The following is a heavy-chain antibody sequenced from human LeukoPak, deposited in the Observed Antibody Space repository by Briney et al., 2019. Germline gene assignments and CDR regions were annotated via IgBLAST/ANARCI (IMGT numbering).Heavy chain of an antibody. V-gene: IGHV6-1*01. D-gene: IGHD2-15*01. CDR1: GDSFSSDSAA. J-gene: IGHJ4*02. CDR3: ARGVHSYYFDY. Sequence: SQTLSLTCALSGDSFSSDSAAWSWIRQSPSRGLEWLGRTYYRSKWYNDYAISVKSRITINPDTSKNQFSLQLNSVTPEDTAVYYCARGVHSYYFDYWGQGTLVTVSS. CDR2: TYYRSKWYN.